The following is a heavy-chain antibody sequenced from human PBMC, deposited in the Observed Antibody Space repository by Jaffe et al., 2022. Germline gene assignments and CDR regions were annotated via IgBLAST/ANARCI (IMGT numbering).Heavy chain of an antibody. CDR1: GFTFSDHY. Sequence: EVQLVESGGGLVQPGGSLRLSCAASGFTFSDHYMDWVRQAPGKGLEWVGRIRDKGHSYSTEYAASVKGRFTISRDDSKNSLYLQMNSLKTEDTAVYYCGRDLRGAAAYFDYWGQGTLVTVSS. V-gene: IGHV3-72*01. J-gene: IGHJ4*02. D-gene: IGHD2-15*01. CDR2: IRDKGHSYST. CDR3: GRDLRGAAAYFDY.